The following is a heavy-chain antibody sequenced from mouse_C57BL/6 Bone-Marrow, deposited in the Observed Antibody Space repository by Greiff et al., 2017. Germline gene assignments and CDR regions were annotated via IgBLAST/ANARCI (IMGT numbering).Heavy chain of an antibody. CDR2: ISYSGST. D-gene: IGHD2-4*01. CDR1: GYSITSDY. Sequence: EVKLQESGPGLAKPSQTLSLTCSVTGYSITSDYWNWIRKFPGHKLEYMGYISYSGSTYYNPSLKSRISITRDTSKNQYYLQLNSVTTEDTATYYCARGRDDYDWGSYWYFDVWGTGTTVTVSS. V-gene: IGHV3-8*01. CDR3: ARGRDDYDWGSYWYFDV. J-gene: IGHJ1*03.